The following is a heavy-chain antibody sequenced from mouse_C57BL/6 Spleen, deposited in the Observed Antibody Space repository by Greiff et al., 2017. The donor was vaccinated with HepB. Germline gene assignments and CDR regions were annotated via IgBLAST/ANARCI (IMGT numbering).Heavy chain of an antibody. CDR3: ARGNHDGIDY. Sequence: QVQLQQPGAELVRPGSSVKLSCKASGYTFTSYWMHWVKQRPIQGLEWIGNIDPSDSETHYNQKFKDKATLTVDKSSSTAYMQLSSLTSEDSAVYYCARGNHDGIDYWGQGTTLTVSS. D-gene: IGHD1-2*01. CDR2: IDPSDSET. CDR1: GYTFTSYW. J-gene: IGHJ2*01. V-gene: IGHV1-52*01.